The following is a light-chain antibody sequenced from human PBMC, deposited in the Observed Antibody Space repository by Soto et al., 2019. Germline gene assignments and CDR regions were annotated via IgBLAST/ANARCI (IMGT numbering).Light chain of an antibody. CDR1: QSVSNDY. J-gene: IGKJ2*01. Sequence: EIVLTQSPGTLSLSPGDRATLSCRASQSVSNDYLAWYQQKPGQAPRLLIYGASSRATGIPDRFSGSGSGTEFTLTISRLEPEDFAVYYCQYDVNSPAMYTFGQGTKLEIK. CDR2: GAS. CDR3: QYDVNSPAMYT. V-gene: IGKV3-20*01.